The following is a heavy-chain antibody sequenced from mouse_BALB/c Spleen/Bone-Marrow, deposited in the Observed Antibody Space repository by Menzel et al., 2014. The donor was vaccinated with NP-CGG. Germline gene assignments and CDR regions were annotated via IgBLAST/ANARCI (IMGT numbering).Heavy chain of an antibody. CDR1: GYSITSGYT. Sequence: EVKLVESGPDLVKPSQSLSLTCTVTGYSITSGYTWHWIRQFPGNTLEWMGYIHYSGTTNYNPSLKSRISITRDTSKNQLFLQLNSVTTEDTATYYCAIPTVVNDMDYWGQGTSVTVSS. D-gene: IGHD1-1*01. V-gene: IGHV3-1*02. J-gene: IGHJ4*01. CDR2: IHYSGTT. CDR3: AIPTVVNDMDY.